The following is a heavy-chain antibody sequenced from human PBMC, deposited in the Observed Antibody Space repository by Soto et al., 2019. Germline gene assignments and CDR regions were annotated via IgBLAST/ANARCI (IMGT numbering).Heavy chain of an antibody. D-gene: IGHD2-15*01. CDR2: IWYDGSNK. Sequence: GGSLRLSCAASGFTFSSYGMHWVRQAPGKGLEWVAVIWYDGSNKYYADSVKGRFTISRDNSKNTLYLQMNSLRAEDTAVYYCARDTATFAFDSWGQGTMVTVSS. CDR1: GFTFSSYG. V-gene: IGHV3-33*01. J-gene: IGHJ3*02. CDR3: ARDTATFAFDS.